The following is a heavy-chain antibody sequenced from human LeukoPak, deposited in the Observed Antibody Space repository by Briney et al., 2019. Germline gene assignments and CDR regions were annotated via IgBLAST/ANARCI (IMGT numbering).Heavy chain of an antibody. Sequence: PSETLSLTCTVSGGSISSGGYYWSWIRQHPGKGLEWIGYIYYSGSTYYNPSLKRRVTISVDTSKNQFSLKLSSVTAAATAVYYCARDPPSPEPDSSSWSFDYWGQGTLVTVSS. V-gene: IGHV4-31*03. CDR2: IYYSGST. D-gene: IGHD6-13*01. J-gene: IGHJ4*01. CDR3: ARDPPSPEPDSSSWSFDY. CDR1: GGSISSGGYY.